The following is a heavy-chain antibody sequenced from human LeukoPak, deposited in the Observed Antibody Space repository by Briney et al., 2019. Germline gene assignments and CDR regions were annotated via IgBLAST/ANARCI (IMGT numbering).Heavy chain of an antibody. CDR3: ARGPLGYCSCSICSNFDY. V-gene: IGHV3-30-3*01. CDR2: ISYDGNNK. J-gene: IGHJ4*02. D-gene: IGHD2-15*01. CDR1: GFTFSSYA. Sequence: GRSLRLSCAASGFTFSSYAMHWVRQAPGKGLEWVAVISYDGNNKYYADSVKGRFTISRDNSKNTLYLQMNSLRAEDTAVYSCARGPLGYCSCSICSNFDYWGQGTLVTVSS.